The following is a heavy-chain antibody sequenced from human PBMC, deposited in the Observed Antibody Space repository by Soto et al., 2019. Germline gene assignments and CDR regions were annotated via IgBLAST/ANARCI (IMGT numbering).Heavy chain of an antibody. D-gene: IGHD4-17*01. CDR3: ARATVTTLFDY. CDR1: GGSFSGYY. Sequence: SETLSLTYAVYGGSFSGYYWSWIRQPPGKGLEWIGEINHSGSTNYNPSLKSRVTISVDTSKNQFSLKLSSVTAADTAVYYCARATVTTLFDYWGQGTLVTVSS. J-gene: IGHJ4*02. CDR2: INHSGST. V-gene: IGHV4-34*01.